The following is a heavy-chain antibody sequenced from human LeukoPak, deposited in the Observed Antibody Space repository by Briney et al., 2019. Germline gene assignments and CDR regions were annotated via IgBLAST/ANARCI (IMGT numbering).Heavy chain of an antibody. Sequence: SETLSLTCTVSGGSISSSSYYWGWIRQPPGKGLEWIGSIYYSGSTYYNPSLKSRVTISVDTSKNQFSLKLSSVTAADTAVYYCARRAIFGVVIQYNWFDPWGQGTLVTVSS. CDR1: GGSISSSSYY. CDR2: IYYSGST. J-gene: IGHJ5*02. V-gene: IGHV4-39*07. D-gene: IGHD3-3*01. CDR3: ARRAIFGVVIQYNWFDP.